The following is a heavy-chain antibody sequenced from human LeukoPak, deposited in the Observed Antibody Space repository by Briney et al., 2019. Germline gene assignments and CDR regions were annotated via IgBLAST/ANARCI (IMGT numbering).Heavy chain of an antibody. Sequence: ASVKVSCKASGYTFTGYYMHWVRQAPGQGLVWMGRINPNSGGTNYAQKFQGRVTMTRDTSISTAYMELSRLRSDDTAVYYCARARSASLVLLDYWGQGTLVTVSS. CDR2: INPNSGGT. V-gene: IGHV1-2*06. J-gene: IGHJ4*02. CDR3: ARARSASLVLLDY. CDR1: GYTFTGYY. D-gene: IGHD3-10*01.